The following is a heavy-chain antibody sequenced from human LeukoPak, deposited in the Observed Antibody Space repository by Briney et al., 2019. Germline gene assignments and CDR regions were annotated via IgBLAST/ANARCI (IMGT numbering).Heavy chain of an antibody. Sequence: GGSLRLSCAASGFTFSSYSMNWVRQAPGKGLEWVSAISGSGGSTYYADSVKGRFTISRDNSKNTLYLQMNSLRAEDTAVYYCAKDNRGYSYGPHDYWGQGTLVTVSS. CDR2: ISGSGGST. CDR1: GFTFSSYS. V-gene: IGHV3-23*01. J-gene: IGHJ4*02. D-gene: IGHD5-18*01. CDR3: AKDNRGYSYGPHDY.